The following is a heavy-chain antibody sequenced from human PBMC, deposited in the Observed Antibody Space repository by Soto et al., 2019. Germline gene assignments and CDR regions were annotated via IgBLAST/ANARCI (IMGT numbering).Heavy chain of an antibody. CDR3: ARGGYSGYVIH. CDR2: ISGTGSTT. V-gene: IGHV3-11*01. Sequence: GGSLRLSCAASGFTFSDYYMSWIRQAPEKGLEWVSYISGTGSTTYYTDSVKGRFAISRDNAKNSLYLQMSSLRADDTAVYYCARGGYSGYVIHWGQGILVTVSS. CDR1: GFTFSDYY. J-gene: IGHJ4*02. D-gene: IGHD5-12*01.